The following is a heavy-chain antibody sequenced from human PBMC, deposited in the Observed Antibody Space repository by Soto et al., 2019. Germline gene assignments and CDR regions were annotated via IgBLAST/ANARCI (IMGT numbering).Heavy chain of an antibody. D-gene: IGHD2-15*01. CDR3: AREGCSGGICYGFDY. J-gene: IGHJ4*02. V-gene: IGHV3-30*03. CDR2: MSWDGSDE. CDR1: GFTFSSYG. Sequence: QVQLVESGGGVVQPGRSLRLSCAASGFTFSSYGMHWVRQAPGKGLEWVAVMSWDGSDEFYEETVKGRFTVSRDNSRNTMYLQMNSRRPEDTAVYDCAREGCSGGICYGFDYWGQGTGVTVSS.